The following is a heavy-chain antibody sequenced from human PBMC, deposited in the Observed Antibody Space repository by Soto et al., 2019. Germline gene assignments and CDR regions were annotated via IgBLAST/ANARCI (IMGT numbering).Heavy chain of an antibody. CDR1: GGTFSSYA. Sequence: QVQLVQSGAEVKKPGSSVKVSCKASGGTFSSYAISWVRQAPGQGLEWMGGIIPIFGTANYAQKFQGRVTITADESTSTAYMELSSLRSEDTAVYYCARAPTCYDFWSGCYGMDVCGQGTTVTVSS. V-gene: IGHV1-69*01. CDR2: IIPIFGTA. CDR3: ARAPTCYDFWSGCYGMDV. J-gene: IGHJ6*02. D-gene: IGHD3-3*01.